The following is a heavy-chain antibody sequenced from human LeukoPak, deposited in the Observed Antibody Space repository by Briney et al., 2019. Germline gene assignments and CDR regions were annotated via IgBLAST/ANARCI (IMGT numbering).Heavy chain of an antibody. CDR3: ARGPTYYYDSSGYSYGMDV. Sequence: SETLSLTCAVYGGSFSGYYWSWIRQPPGKGLEWIGEINHSGSTNYNPSLKSRVTISVDTSKNQFSLKLSSVTAADTAVYYCARGPTYYYDSSGYSYGMDVWGQGTTVTVSS. D-gene: IGHD3-22*01. J-gene: IGHJ6*02. V-gene: IGHV4-34*01. CDR2: INHSGST. CDR1: GGSFSGYY.